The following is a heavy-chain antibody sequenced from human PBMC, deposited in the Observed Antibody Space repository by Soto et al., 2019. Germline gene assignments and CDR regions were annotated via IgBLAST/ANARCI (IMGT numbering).Heavy chain of an antibody. CDR2: IIPIFGTA. J-gene: IGHJ3*02. Sequence: QVQLVQSGAEVKKPGSSVKVSCKASGGTFSSYAISWVRQAPGQGLEWMGGIIPIFGTANYAQKFQGRVTITADDSTRTAYMELSSLRSEDTSVYYCATAYSGVDAFDIWGQGTMVTVSS. V-gene: IGHV1-69*12. CDR1: GGTFSSYA. CDR3: ATAYSGVDAFDI. D-gene: IGHD4-4*01.